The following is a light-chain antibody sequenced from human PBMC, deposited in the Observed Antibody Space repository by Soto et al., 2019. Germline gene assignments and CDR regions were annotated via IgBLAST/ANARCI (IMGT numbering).Light chain of an antibody. CDR1: TSDVGGYNY. J-gene: IGLJ2*01. Sequence: QSVLTQPASVSGSPGQSITISCTGSTSDVGGYNYVSWYQQHPGKAPKLMIYEVTNRPSGVSNRFSGSKSGNTASLTISGLQAEDEADYYCSSYTRTNTLHVIFGGGTKLTVL. CDR3: SSYTRTNTLHVI. CDR2: EVT. V-gene: IGLV2-14*01.